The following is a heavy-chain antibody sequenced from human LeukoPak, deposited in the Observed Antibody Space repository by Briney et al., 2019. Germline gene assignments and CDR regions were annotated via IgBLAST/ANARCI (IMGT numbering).Heavy chain of an antibody. V-gene: IGHV4-59*12. J-gene: IGHJ4*02. D-gene: IGHD6-19*01. CDR1: GGSISSYY. CDR2: IYYSGST. Sequence: SETLSLTCTVSGGSISSYYWSWIRQPPGKGLEWIGYIYYSGSTYYNPSLTSRVTLSVDTSKNQFSLKLNSVTAADTAVYYCARILYGSNIDYWGQGTLVTVSS. CDR3: ARILYGSNIDY.